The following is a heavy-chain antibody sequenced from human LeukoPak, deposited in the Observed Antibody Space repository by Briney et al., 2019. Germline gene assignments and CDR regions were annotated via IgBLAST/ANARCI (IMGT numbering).Heavy chain of an antibody. J-gene: IGHJ4*02. CDR3: ARGKGYTLLGY. Sequence: GGSLRLSCAASGFTFSSYWMSWVRQAPGKGLEWVSYISSSSSTIYYADSVKGRFTVSRDNAKNSLYLQMNSLRAEDTAVYYCARGKGYTLLGYWGQETLVTVSS. CDR2: ISSSSSTI. CDR1: GFTFSSYW. V-gene: IGHV3-48*01. D-gene: IGHD5-24*01.